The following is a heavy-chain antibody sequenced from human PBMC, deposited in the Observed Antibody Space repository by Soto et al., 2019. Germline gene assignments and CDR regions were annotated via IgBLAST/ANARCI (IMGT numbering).Heavy chain of an antibody. Sequence: ASVKVSCKASGGTFSSYTISWVRQAPGQGLEWMGRIIPILGIANYAQKFQGRVTITADKSTSTAYMELSSLRSEDTAVYYCARGRTSLWFGELLSYYYYMDVWGKGTTVTVSS. CDR3: ARGRTSLWFGELLSYYYYMDV. V-gene: IGHV1-69*02. J-gene: IGHJ6*03. CDR1: GGTFSSYT. CDR2: IIPILGIA. D-gene: IGHD3-10*01.